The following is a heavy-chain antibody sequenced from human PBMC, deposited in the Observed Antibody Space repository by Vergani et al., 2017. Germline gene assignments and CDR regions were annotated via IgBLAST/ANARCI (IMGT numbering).Heavy chain of an antibody. CDR2: IYYSGST. CDR3: ARGVEYSSSSVLRYYYMDV. J-gene: IGHJ6*03. D-gene: IGHD6-6*01. Sequence: QVQLQESGPGLVKPSETLSLICTVSGGSISSYYWSWIRQPPGKGLEWIGYIYYSGSTNYNPSLKSRVTISVDTSKNQFSLKLSSVTAADTAVYYCARGVEYSSSSVLRYYYMDVWGKGTTVTVSS. V-gene: IGHV4-59*01. CDR1: GGSISSYY.